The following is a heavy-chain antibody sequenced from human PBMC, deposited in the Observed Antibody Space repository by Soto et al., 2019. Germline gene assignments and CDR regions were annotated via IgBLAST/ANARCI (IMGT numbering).Heavy chain of an antibody. CDR3: ARDRITLANDAFDI. CDR2: IYTSGST. CDR1: GGSISSYY. V-gene: IGHV4-4*07. Sequence: PSETLSLTCTVSGGSISSYYWSGIRQPAGKGLEWIGRIYTSGSTNYNPSLKSRVTMSVDASKNQFSLNLSSVTAAADTAVYYCARDRITLANDAFDIWGQGTMVTVSS. J-gene: IGHJ3*02. D-gene: IGHD3-10*01.